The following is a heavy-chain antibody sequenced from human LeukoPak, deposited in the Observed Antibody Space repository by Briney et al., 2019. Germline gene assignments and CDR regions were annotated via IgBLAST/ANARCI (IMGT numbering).Heavy chain of an antibody. V-gene: IGHV3-11*01. CDR3: ARDSGGSYENYFDY. D-gene: IGHD1-26*01. CDR1: GFTFTHYW. Sequence: GGSLRLSCAASGFTFTHYWMCWVRQAPGKGLEWVSYISSSGSTIYYADSVKGRFTISRDNAKNSLYLQMNSLRAEDTAVYYCARDSGGSYENYFDYWGQGTLVTVSS. J-gene: IGHJ4*02. CDR2: ISSSGSTI.